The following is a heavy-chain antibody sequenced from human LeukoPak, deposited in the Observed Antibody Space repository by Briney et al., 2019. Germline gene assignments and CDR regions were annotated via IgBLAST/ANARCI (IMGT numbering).Heavy chain of an antibody. CDR3: ARDSSAILVEDAFDI. CDR1: GGTFTSYT. CDR2: IIPIFGTA. V-gene: IGHV1-69*06. J-gene: IGHJ3*02. Sequence: ASVKLSCKASGGTFTSYTISWVRQAPGEGLEWMGGIIPIFGTANYAQKFQGGVTITADKSTSTAYMELSSLRSEDTAVYYCARDSSAILVEDAFDIWGQGTMVTVPS. D-gene: IGHD2-21*02.